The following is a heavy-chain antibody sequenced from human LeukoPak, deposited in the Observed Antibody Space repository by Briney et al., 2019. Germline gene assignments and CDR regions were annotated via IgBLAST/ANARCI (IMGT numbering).Heavy chain of an antibody. CDR3: AKDIRSEGY. D-gene: IGHD3-3*01. V-gene: IGHV3-23*01. J-gene: IGHJ4*02. Sequence: PGASLRPSCAPSGCSFSSNAMSFVRQPAGGGMEWVLASSGSGGSTYYAYSVDGWFTTTNDNSKNTLYLQMNSLRAEDKAVYYCAKDIRSEGYWGQGTLVTVSS. CDR2: SSGSGGST. CDR1: GCSFSSNA.